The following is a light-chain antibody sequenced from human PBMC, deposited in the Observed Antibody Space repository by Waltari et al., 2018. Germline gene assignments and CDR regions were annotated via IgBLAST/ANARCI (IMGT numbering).Light chain of an antibody. J-gene: IGLJ2*01. Sequence: QSALTQPASVSGSPGTSTTISCTGTTSDIGCYNYVPCYQQHPGRAPKLMIYDVTDRPSGISIRFSGSKSGNTASLTISGLRAEDEAYYYCTSYTTTSTLVLFGGGTKLTVL. CDR1: TSDIGCYNY. V-gene: IGLV2-14*03. CDR3: TSYTTTSTLVL. CDR2: DVT.